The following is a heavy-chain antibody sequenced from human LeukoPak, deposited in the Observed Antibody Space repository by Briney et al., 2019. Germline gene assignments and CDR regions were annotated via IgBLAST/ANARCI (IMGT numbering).Heavy chain of an antibody. D-gene: IGHD2/OR15-2a*01. CDR2: IYHSGST. CDR1: GGSISSSRYY. J-gene: IGHJ3*02. CDR3: AKGISDTSFDI. V-gene: IGHV4-39*07. Sequence: PSETLSLTCTVSGGSISSSRYYWGWIRQPPGKGLEWIGNIYHSGSTYYNPSLKSRVIISADTSKNQLSLKLSAVSAEDTAVYYCAKGISDTSFDIWGQGTMVTVSS.